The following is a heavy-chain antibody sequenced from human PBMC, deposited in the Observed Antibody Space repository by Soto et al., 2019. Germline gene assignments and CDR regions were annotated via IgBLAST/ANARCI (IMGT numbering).Heavy chain of an antibody. J-gene: IGHJ6*02. Sequence: ASVKVSCKASGYTFTSYGISWVRQAPGQGLEWMGWISAYNGNTNYAQKLQGRVTMTEDTSTNTAYMELSSLRSEDTAVYYCATDLPPSPSTVTTYDYYYGMDVWGQGTTVTVSS. CDR3: ATDLPPSPSTVTTYDYYYGMDV. D-gene: IGHD4-4*01. CDR1: GYTFTSYG. CDR2: ISAYNGNT. V-gene: IGHV1-18*01.